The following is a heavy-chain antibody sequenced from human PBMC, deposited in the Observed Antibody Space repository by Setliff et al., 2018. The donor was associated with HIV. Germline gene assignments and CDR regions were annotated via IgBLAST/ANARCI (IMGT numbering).Heavy chain of an antibody. CDR1: GGSISSGGYY. D-gene: IGHD6-13*01. CDR3: ARGIAAAEGYFDY. V-gene: IGHV4-31*03. J-gene: IGHJ4*02. Sequence: SETLSLTCTVSGGSISSGGYYWSRIRQHPGKGLEWIGYIYHSGITYYNPSLKSRVTISLDTSKNQFSLKLSSVTAADTAVYYCARGIAAAEGYFDYWGQGTLVTVSS. CDR2: IYHSGIT.